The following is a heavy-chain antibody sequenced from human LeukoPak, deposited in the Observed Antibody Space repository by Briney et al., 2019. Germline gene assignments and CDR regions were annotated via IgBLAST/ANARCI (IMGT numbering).Heavy chain of an antibody. CDR1: GFSFSTYG. J-gene: IGHJ4*02. V-gene: IGHV3-30*02. CDR3: AKMSSSAAISAWDS. Sequence: PSGGSLRLSCAASGFSFSTYGMHWVRQAPGKGLEWVAFIRFNGDSTYYSDSVKGRFTISRDNSQNTLFLQMNSLRAEDTAFYYCAKMSSSAAISAWDSWGQGTLVTISS. D-gene: IGHD2-2*01. CDR2: IRFNGDST.